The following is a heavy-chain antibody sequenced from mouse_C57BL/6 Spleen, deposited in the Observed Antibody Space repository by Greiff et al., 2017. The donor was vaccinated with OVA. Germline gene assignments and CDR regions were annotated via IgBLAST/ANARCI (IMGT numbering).Heavy chain of an antibody. CDR1: GFTFSDYG. V-gene: IGHV5-17*01. CDR2: ISSGSSTI. CDR3: ARRYDYIFDY. Sequence: EVQLVESGGGLVKPGGSLKLSCAASGFTFSDYGMHWVRQAPEKGLEWVAYISSGSSTIYYADTVKGRFTISSDNAKNTLFLQMTSRRSEDTAMYYCARRYDYIFDYWGQGTTLTVSS. J-gene: IGHJ2*01. D-gene: IGHD2-4*01.